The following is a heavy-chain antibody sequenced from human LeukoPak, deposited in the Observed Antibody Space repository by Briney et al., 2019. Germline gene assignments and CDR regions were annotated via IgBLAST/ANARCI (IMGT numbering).Heavy chain of an antibody. D-gene: IGHD2-2*01. V-gene: IGHV4-30-4*01. J-gene: IGHJ5*02. CDR1: GGSISNSDYC. CDR2: IHHSGRT. Sequence: SETLSLTCTVSGGSISNSDYCWTWIRQPPGKGLEWIGYIHHSGRTYYNPSLESRLTISVDTTNNQFSQKLSSATAADTAVYYCARGGMPDPWGQGTLVTVSS. CDR3: ARGGMPDP.